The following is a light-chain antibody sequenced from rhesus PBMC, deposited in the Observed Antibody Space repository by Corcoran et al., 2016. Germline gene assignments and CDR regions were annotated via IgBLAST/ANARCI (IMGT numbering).Light chain of an antibody. J-gene: IGKJ2*01. CDR1: QGISTW. CDR3: QQYNTAPYS. V-gene: IGKV1-21*01. Sequence: DIQMTQSPSSLSASVGDRVTITGRASQGISTWLAWYQQKPGKAPNLLTYKASRLQSGVPSRFSGSGSGTDFTLTISSLQPEDFASYYCQQYNTAPYSFGQGTKVEIK. CDR2: KAS.